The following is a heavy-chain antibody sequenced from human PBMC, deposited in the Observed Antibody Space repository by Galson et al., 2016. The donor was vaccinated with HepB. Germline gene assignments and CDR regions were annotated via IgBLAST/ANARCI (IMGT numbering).Heavy chain of an antibody. Sequence: SVKVSCKVSGYTLTELSMHWVRQAPGKGLEWMGGFDPEDGETIFTQKFQGRFTITEDTATDTAYMELSSLRSEDTAVYYCAILKFGLRSSSSTERDYYGMDVWGKGTTVTVSS. CDR3: AILKFGLRSSSSTERDYYGMDV. J-gene: IGHJ6*04. CDR1: GYTLTELS. CDR2: FDPEDGET. D-gene: IGHD2-2*01. V-gene: IGHV1-24*01.